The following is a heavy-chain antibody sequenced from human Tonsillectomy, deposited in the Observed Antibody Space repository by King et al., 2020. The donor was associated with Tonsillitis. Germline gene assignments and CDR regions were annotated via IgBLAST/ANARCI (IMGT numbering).Heavy chain of an antibody. D-gene: IGHD2-2*01. Sequence: QLVQSGAEVKKPGESLKISCKGSGYSFTSYWIGWVRQMPGKGLEWMGIIYPCVSDTRSSPSFQGQVTFSADKSISTAYLQWGSLKASDTAVYYCARPAGYCSSTSAGCYFEYWGQGTLVTVSS. CDR2: IYPCVSDT. CDR1: GYSFTSYW. J-gene: IGHJ4*02. V-gene: IGHV5-51*01. CDR3: ARPAGYCSSTSAGCYFEY.